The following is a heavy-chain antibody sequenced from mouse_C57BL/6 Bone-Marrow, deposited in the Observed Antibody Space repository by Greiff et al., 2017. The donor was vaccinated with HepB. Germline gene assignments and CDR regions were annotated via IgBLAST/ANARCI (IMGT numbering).Heavy chain of an antibody. D-gene: IGHD2-3*01. J-gene: IGHJ3*01. CDR2: ICSGGSYT. CDR3: ARTGGYDPWFAY. Sequence: EVQLQESGGDLVKPGGSLKLSCAASGFTFSSYGMSWVRQTPDKRLEWVATICSGGSYTYYPDSVKGRFTISRDNAKNTLYLQMSSLKSEDTAVYYCARTGGYDPWFAYWGQGTLVTVSA. CDR1: GFTFSSYG. V-gene: IGHV5-6*01.